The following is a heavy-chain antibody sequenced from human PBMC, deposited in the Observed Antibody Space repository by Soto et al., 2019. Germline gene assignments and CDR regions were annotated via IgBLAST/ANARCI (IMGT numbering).Heavy chain of an antibody. CDR1: GFTFSSYG. CDR2: ISYDGGNK. CDR3: GKNYGYDSSGYYLEAFDY. J-gene: IGHJ4*02. V-gene: IGHV3-30*18. Sequence: PGGSLRLSCAASGFTFSSYGMHWVRQAPGKGLEWVAVISYDGGNKYYADSVKGRFTISRDNSKNTLYLQVNSLRAEDTAVYYCGKNYGYDSSGYYLEAFDYWGQGTLVTVSS. D-gene: IGHD3-22*01.